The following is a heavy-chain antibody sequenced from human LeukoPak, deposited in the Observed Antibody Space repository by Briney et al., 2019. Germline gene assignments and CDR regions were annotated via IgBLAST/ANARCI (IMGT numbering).Heavy chain of an antibody. Sequence: GGSLRLSCAASGFTLSDYYMNWVRQAPGKGLEWVSYISSSSSYIYYADSVKGRFTISRDNAKNSLYLQMNSLRAEDTAVYYCARDYENPYYDILTGYSNYYGMDVWGQGTTVTVSS. D-gene: IGHD3-9*01. V-gene: IGHV3-21*05. CDR3: ARDYENPYYDILTGYSNYYGMDV. J-gene: IGHJ6*02. CDR2: ISSSSSYI. CDR1: GFTLSDYY.